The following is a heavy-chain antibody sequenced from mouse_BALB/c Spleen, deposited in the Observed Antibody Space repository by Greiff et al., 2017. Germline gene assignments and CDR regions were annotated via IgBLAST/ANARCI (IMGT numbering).Heavy chain of an antibody. Sequence: EVKLQQSGPSLVKPSQTLSLTCSVTGDSITSGYWNWIRKFPGNKLEYMGYISYSGSTYYNPSLKSRISITRDTSKNQYYLQLNSVTTEDTATYYCARGGSTGRGFAYWGQGTLVTVSA. CDR2: ISYSGST. CDR1: GDSITSGY. CDR3: ARGGSTGRGFAY. D-gene: IGHD4-1*02. V-gene: IGHV3-8*02. J-gene: IGHJ3*01.